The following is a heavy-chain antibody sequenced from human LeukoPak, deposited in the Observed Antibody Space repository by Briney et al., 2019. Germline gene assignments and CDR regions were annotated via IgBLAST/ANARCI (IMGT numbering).Heavy chain of an antibody. CDR3: AKRGTNWSFDY. Sequence: GGSLRLSCAASGFTFSSHAMTWVRQAPGKGLEWVSGVSGSGGTTYYADSVKGRFTISRDNSKNTLFLQMNSLRADDTAVYYCAKRGTNWSFDYWGQGTLVTVSS. CDR2: VSGSGGTT. D-gene: IGHD1-1*01. J-gene: IGHJ4*02. V-gene: IGHV3-23*01. CDR1: GFTFSSHA.